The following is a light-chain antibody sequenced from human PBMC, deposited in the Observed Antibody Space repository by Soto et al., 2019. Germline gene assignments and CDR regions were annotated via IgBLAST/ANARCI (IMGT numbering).Light chain of an antibody. CDR1: SSNIGGNS. CDR2: DDN. V-gene: IGLV1-51*01. J-gene: IGLJ1*01. Sequence: QSLLTQPPSVSAAPGQEVTISCSGSSSNIGGNSVSWYQQLPGTAPKLLIYDDNKRPSGIPDRFSGSKSGTSATLGITGFQTGDEADYYCGSWDSSLGAYVFGTGTKVTVL. CDR3: GSWDSSLGAYV.